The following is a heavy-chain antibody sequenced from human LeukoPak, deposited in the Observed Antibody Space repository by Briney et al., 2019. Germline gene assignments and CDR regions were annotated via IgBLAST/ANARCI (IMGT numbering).Heavy chain of an antibody. CDR3: AREGDYTGMDV. CDR2: IYYSGST. D-gene: IGHD3-16*01. Sequence: SETLSLTCTVSGGSISSYYWSWIRQPPGKGLEWIGYIYYSGSTNYNPSLKSRVTISVDTSKNQYSLKLSSVTAADTAVYYCAREGDYTGMDVWGQGSTVTVSS. V-gene: IGHV4-59*01. CDR1: GGSISSYY. J-gene: IGHJ6*02.